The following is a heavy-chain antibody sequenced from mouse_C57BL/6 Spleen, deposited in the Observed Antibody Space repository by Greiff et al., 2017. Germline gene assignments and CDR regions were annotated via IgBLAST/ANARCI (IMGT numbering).Heavy chain of an antibody. CDR2: INPNNGGT. CDR1: GYTFTDYY. V-gene: IGHV1-26*01. D-gene: IGHD1-1*01. Sequence: VQLKPSGPELVKPGASVKISCKASGYTFTDYYMNWVKQSHGKSLEWIGDINPNNGGTSYNQKFKGKATLTVDKSSSTAYMELRSLTSEDSAVYYCARTDYYGSSYGFAYWGQGTLVTVSA. CDR3: ARTDYYGSSYGFAY. J-gene: IGHJ3*01.